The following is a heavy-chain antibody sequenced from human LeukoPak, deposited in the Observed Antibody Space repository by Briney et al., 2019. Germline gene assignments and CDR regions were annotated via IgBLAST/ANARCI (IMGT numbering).Heavy chain of an antibody. D-gene: IGHD2-15*01. CDR3: AREEAGGSCYSN. CDR1: GFTVSSNY. V-gene: IGHV3-66*01. CDR2: IYSGGST. Sequence: GGSLRLSCAASGFTVSSNYMSWVRQAPGKGLEWVSVIYSGGSTYYADSVKGRFTISRDNSKNTLYLQMNSLRAEDTAVYYCAREEAGGSCYSNWGQGTLVTVSS. J-gene: IGHJ4*02.